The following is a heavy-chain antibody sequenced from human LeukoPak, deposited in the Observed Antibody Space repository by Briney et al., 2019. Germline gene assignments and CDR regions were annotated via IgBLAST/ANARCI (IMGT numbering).Heavy chain of an antibody. CDR1: GGTFSSYG. V-gene: IGHV1-69*05. J-gene: IGHJ3*02. Sequence: SVKVSCKTSGGTFSSYGISWVRQAPGQGLEWMGRIIPIFDTANYAQKFQGRVTITTDESTSTAYMELSSLRSEDTAVYYCARYRGEHQSSWSLPAHGFNIWGQGTMVTVS. CDR2: IIPIFDTA. D-gene: IGHD6-13*01. CDR3: ARYRGEHQSSWSLPAHGFNI.